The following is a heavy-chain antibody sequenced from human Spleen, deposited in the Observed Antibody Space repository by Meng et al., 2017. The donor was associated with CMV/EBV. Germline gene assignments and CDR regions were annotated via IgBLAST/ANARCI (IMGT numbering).Heavy chain of an antibody. V-gene: IGHV4-34*01. J-gene: IGHJ4*02. CDR2: INHSGST. D-gene: IGHD2-2*01. CDR3: ARGRTPRVAY. Sequence: SETLSLTCAVSGGSFSGYFWSWIRQSPGKGLEWIGEINHSGSTNYNPSLKSRVTISVDTSKNQFSLKLSSVTAADTAVYYCARGRTPRVAYWGQGTLVTVSS. CDR1: GGSFSGYF.